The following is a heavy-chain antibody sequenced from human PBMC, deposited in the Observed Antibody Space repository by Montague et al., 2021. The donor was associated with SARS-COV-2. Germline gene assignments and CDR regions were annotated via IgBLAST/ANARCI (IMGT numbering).Heavy chain of an antibody. Sequence: SEILSLTCTVHRGPFSGYYWTWIRQPPGKGLEWIGEINHSGGVNYNPSLKSRVTISVDTSKNHFSLKLRSVTAADTAIYYCARGYCSSTTCYRSLHYWGQGTLVAVSS. CDR1: RGPFSGYY. V-gene: IGHV4-34*01. D-gene: IGHD2-2*01. J-gene: IGHJ4*02. CDR2: INHSGGV. CDR3: ARGYCSSTTCYRSLHY.